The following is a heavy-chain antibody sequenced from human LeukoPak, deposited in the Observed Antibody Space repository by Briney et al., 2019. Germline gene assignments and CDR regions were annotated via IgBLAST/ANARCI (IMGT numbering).Heavy chain of an antibody. CDR2: ISGSGSII. D-gene: IGHD4-17*01. CDR3: AKGLPDYGDYIEGY. V-gene: IGHV3-23*01. CDR1: GFTFSSFG. J-gene: IGHJ4*02. Sequence: GGSLRLSCAASGFTFSSFGMSWVRQAPGKGLEWVSTISGSGSIIDYADSVKGRFTFSRDNSRNMVYLQMNSLRAEDTAVYYCAKGLPDYGDYIEGYWGQGTLVTVSS.